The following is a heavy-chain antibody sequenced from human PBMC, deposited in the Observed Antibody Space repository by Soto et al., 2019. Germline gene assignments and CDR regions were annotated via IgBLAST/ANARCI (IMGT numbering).Heavy chain of an antibody. CDR1: GGTFSSYA. Sequence: SVKVSCKASGGTFSSYAISWVLQAPGQGLEWMGGIIPIFGTANYAQKFQGRVTITADESTSTAYMELSSLRSEDTAVYYCAAARRPWNWFDPWGQGTLVTVSS. CDR2: IIPIFGTA. J-gene: IGHJ5*02. V-gene: IGHV1-69*13. CDR3: AAARRPWNWFDP. D-gene: IGHD6-6*01.